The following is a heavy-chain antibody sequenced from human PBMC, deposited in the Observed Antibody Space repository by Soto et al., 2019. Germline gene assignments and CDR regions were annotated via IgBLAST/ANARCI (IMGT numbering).Heavy chain of an antibody. Sequence: GGSLRLSCAASGFTFSSYAMHWVRQAPGKGLEWVAVISYDGSNKYYADSVKGRFTISRDNSKNTLYLQMNSLRAEDTAVYYCALVHDYGDSAGYYGMDVWGQGTTVTVSS. CDR3: ALVHDYGDSAGYYGMDV. CDR2: ISYDGSNK. D-gene: IGHD4-17*01. J-gene: IGHJ6*02. V-gene: IGHV3-30-3*01. CDR1: GFTFSSYA.